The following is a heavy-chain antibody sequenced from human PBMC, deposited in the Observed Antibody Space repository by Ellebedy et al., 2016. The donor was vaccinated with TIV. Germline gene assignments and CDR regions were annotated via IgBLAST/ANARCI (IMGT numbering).Heavy chain of an antibody. CDR1: GFTFNKFW. CDR3: ARDTVAVPDGDVFDI. V-gene: IGHV3-7*04. J-gene: IGHJ6*02. CDR2: IKYDEIEK. D-gene: IGHD2-2*01. Sequence: GESLKISCAASGFTFNKFWMGWIRQAPGKGLEWVAHIKYDEIEKYHADSVKGRFTISRDNARKSLYLQMNSLRVDDTAMYFCARDTVAVPDGDVFDIWGQGTTVTVSS.